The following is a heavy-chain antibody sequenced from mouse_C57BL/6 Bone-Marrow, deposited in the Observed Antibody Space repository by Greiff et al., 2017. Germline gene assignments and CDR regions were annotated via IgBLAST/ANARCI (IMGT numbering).Heavy chain of an antibody. CDR3: ARSSIAY. Sequence: EVPLQQSGPVLVKPGASVKMSCQASGYTFTDYYMHWVKQSHGTSLAWIGVINPCNGGTSYNQKFKSKATLTVDKSSSTADMELNSLTSEDSAVDYCARSSIAYWGQGTLVTVSA. CDR2: INPCNGGT. CDR1: GYTFTDYY. D-gene: IGHD2-12*01. V-gene: IGHV1-19*01. J-gene: IGHJ3*01.